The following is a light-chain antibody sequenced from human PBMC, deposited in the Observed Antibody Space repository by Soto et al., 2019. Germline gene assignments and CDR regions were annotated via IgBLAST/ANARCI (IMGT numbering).Light chain of an antibody. CDR2: AAS. CDR1: QSISNY. Sequence: DIQMTQSPSSLSASVGDRVTVTCRASQSISNYLNWYQHKPGKAPKLLIYAASSLQSGVPSRFSGSGSGTDFTLTIHSLQPEDFATYFCQQSYSSPRTFGPGTKVDIK. J-gene: IGKJ3*01. V-gene: IGKV1-39*01. CDR3: QQSYSSPRT.